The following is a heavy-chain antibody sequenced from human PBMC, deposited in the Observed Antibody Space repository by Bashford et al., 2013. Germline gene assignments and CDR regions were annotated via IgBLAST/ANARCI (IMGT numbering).Heavy chain of an antibody. V-gene: IGHV3-43*01. CDR3: ARSSVVAAGTGPFDI. CDR1: GFTFDDYT. D-gene: IGHD6-13*01. CDR2: INGGADHT. Sequence: GSLRLSCAASGFTFDDYTMVWVRQAPGKGLEWVSLINGGADHTYYAESVKGRFTISRDNAENTLYLQMNSLRAEDTALYYCARSSVVAAGTGPFDIWGQGTMVTVSS. J-gene: IGHJ3*02.